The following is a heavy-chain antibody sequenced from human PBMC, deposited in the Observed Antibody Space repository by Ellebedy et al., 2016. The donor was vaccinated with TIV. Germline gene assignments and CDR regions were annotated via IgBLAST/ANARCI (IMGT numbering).Heavy chain of an antibody. CDR2: ISHDGSSQ. CDR1: GFTFDSYA. Sequence: GESLKISCVASGFTFDSYAMHWVRQAPGKGLEWVAVISHDGSSQYYADSVKGRFTVSRDNSMTTVYLEMNSLSAEDTDLYYCARDLDKSSGWYGGAAYWGQGTQVTVSS. J-gene: IGHJ4*02. V-gene: IGHV3-30-3*01. D-gene: IGHD6-19*01. CDR3: ARDLDKSSGWYGGAAY.